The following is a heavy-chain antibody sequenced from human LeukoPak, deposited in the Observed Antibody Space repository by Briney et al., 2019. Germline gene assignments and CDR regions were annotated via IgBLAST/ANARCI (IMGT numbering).Heavy chain of an antibody. Sequence: PGGSLRLSCAASGFTFRTSEMIWVRQAPGKGLEWVAVIWYDGGKKFYADSVKGRFTISRDTSKNTLYLQMSSLRAEDTAVYYCARDHSSGRSPYYYYYDLDVWGQGTTVTVSS. J-gene: IGHJ6*02. CDR1: GFTFRTSE. CDR2: IWYDGGKK. V-gene: IGHV3-33*08. D-gene: IGHD6-19*01. CDR3: ARDHSSGRSPYYYYYDLDV.